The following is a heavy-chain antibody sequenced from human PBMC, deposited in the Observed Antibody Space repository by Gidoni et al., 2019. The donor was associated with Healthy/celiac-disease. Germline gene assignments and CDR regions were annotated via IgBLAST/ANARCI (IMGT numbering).Heavy chain of an antibody. Sequence: QVPLQQWGAGLLKPSETLSLTCAVYGGSFSGYSWSWIRQPPGKGLEWIGEINHSGSTNYNPSLKSRVTISVDTSKNQFSLKLSSVTAADTAVYYCARGRWLHYRDAFDIWGQGTMVTVSS. V-gene: IGHV4-34*01. CDR1: GGSFSGYS. J-gene: IGHJ3*02. CDR3: ARGRWLHYRDAFDI. CDR2: INHSGST. D-gene: IGHD6-19*01.